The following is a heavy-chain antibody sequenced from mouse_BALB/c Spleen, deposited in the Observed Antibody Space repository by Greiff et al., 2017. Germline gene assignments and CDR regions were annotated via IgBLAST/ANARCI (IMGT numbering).Heavy chain of an antibody. D-gene: IGHD2-14*01. CDR1: GFTFSSYG. CDR3: ARYRYDDYYAMDY. Sequence: EVQRVESGGGLVQPGGSLKLSCAASGFTFSSYGMSWVRQTPDKRLELVATINSNGGSTYYPDSVKGRFTISRDNAKNTLYLQMSSLKSEDTAMYYCARYRYDDYYAMDYWGQGTSVTVSS. CDR2: INSNGGST. J-gene: IGHJ4*01. V-gene: IGHV5-6-3*01.